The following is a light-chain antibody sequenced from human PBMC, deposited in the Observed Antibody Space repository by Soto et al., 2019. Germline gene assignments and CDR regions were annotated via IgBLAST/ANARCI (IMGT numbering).Light chain of an antibody. V-gene: IGKV3-20*01. CDR3: QQYDSSPAVT. CDR1: QSVSSSY. J-gene: IGKJ4*01. CDR2: GAS. Sequence: EIVLTQSPGTLSLSPGERATLSCRASQSVSSSYLAWYQQKPGQAPRLLIYGASSRATGIPDKFSGSGSGTDFTLTISRLEPEDFAVYYCQQYDSSPAVTFGGGTKVEIQ.